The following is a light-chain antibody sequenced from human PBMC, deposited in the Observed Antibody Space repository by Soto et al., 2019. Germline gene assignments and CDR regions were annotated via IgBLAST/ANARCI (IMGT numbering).Light chain of an antibody. CDR1: QSVNNY. CDR3: QQYGTSPIT. J-gene: IGKJ5*01. V-gene: IGKV3-20*01. Sequence: EIVLTQSPGTLSLSPVERATLSCRASQSVNNYLAWYQQRPGQAPRLLIYGASNRATGIPERFSGSGSGTDFTLTISSLEPEDFAVYYCQQYGTSPITFGQGTRLEIK. CDR2: GAS.